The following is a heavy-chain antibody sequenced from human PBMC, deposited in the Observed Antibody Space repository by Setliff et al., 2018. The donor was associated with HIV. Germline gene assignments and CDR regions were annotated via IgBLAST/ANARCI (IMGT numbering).Heavy chain of an antibody. CDR1: GFTFSSYS. J-gene: IGHJ6*03. D-gene: IGHD2-8*01. CDR3: ARPLLYRYYYMDV. CDR2: ISSSSSTI. V-gene: IGHV3-48*01. Sequence: GGSLRLSCAASGFTFSSYSMNWVRQAPGKGLEWVSYISSSSSTIYYADSVKGRFTISRDNAKNSLYLQMNSLRAEDTAVYYCARPLLYRYYYMDVWGKGTTVTVSS.